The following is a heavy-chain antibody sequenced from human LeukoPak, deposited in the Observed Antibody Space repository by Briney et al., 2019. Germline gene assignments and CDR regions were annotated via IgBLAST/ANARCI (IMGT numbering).Heavy chain of an antibody. J-gene: IGHJ5*02. D-gene: IGHD6-6*01. CDR3: ARIVYSSSFVWFDP. V-gene: IGHV1-46*01. CDR1: GYTFTSYY. Sequence: ASVKLSCKASGYTFTSYYMHWVRQAPRQGLEWMGIINPSGGCGNYASKFQGRVTMTRDTSTSTVYMELSSLRSEDTAVYYCARIVYSSSFVWFDPWGQGTLVTVSS. CDR2: INPSGGCG.